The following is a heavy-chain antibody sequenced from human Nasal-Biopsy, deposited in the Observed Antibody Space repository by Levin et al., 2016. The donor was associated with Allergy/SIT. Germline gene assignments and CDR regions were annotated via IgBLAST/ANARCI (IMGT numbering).Heavy chain of an antibody. Sequence: SETLSLTCSVSGGSITNNYWSWIRQPPGKGLQWIGYMGHSGTSSYNPSLKSRATISIDRSKNDFSLHLSSVTAADTALYYCARLAAGYCTGTSCDRNWIDPWGQGTLVTVSS. D-gene: IGHD2-2*01. CDR2: MGHSGTS. V-gene: IGHV4-59*01. CDR3: ARLAAGYCTGTSCDRNWIDP. J-gene: IGHJ5*02. CDR1: GGSITNNY.